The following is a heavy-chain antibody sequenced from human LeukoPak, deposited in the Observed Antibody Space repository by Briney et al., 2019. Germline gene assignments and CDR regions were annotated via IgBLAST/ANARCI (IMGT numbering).Heavy chain of an antibody. CDR1: GGTFSSYA. Sequence: AASVKVSCKASGGTFSSYAISWVRQAPGQGLEWMGGIIPIFGTANYAQKFQGRVTITADESTSTAYMELSSLRSEDTAVYYCAKEVARRTGGFDPWGQGTLVTVSS. V-gene: IGHV1-69*01. J-gene: IGHJ5*02. D-gene: IGHD3/OR15-3a*01. CDR2: IIPIFGTA. CDR3: AKEVARRTGGFDP.